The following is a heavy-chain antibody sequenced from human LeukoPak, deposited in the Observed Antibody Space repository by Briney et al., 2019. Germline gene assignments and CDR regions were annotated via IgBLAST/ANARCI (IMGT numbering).Heavy chain of an antibody. CDR2: ISSSSSYI. V-gene: IGHV3-21*01. D-gene: IGHD5-18*01. CDR1: GFTFVSHW. Sequence: GGSLRLSCVASGFTFVSHWMTWVRQAPGKGLEWVSSISSSSSYIYYADSVKGRFTISRDNAKNSLFLQMNSLRAEDTAVYYCTRPQPYDYWGQGTLVTVSS. CDR3: TRPQPYDY. J-gene: IGHJ4*02.